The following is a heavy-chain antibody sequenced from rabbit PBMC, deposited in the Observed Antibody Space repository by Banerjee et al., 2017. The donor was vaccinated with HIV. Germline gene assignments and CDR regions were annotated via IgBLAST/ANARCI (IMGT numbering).Heavy chain of an antibody. CDR2: IGAGSSGST. D-gene: IGHD4-2*01. V-gene: IGHV1S40*01. CDR1: GLSFSSGYY. CDR3: ARDFTAGADVGPFDL. J-gene: IGHJ4*01. Sequence: QSLEESGGDLVKPGASLTLTCTASGLSFSSGYYMCWVRQAPGKGLEWIACIGAGSSGSTWYATWAKGRFTISKTSSTTVTLQMTSLTAADTATYFCARDFTAGADVGPFDLWGPGTLVTVS.